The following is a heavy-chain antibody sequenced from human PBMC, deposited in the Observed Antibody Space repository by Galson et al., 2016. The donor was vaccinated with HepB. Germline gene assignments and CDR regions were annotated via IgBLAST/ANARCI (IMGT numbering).Heavy chain of an antibody. V-gene: IGHV3-74*01. CDR2: IDEDGSET. Sequence: SLRLSCAASGFIFSDDWMHWVRQTAGRGLVYIAHIDEDGSETSYADSVKGRFTISRDNAKNTVYLQMNRLRGDDTAVYLCAKGGPEGTGTLDSWGQGTQVTVSS. CDR3: AKGGPEGTGTLDS. CDR1: GFIFSDDW. D-gene: IGHD1-14*01. J-gene: IGHJ4*02.